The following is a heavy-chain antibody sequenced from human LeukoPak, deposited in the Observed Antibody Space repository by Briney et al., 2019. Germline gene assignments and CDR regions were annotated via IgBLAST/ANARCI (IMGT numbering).Heavy chain of an antibody. CDR3: AKDRGSDWKTFDY. D-gene: IGHD6-19*01. Sequence: GGSLRLSCAASGLTFSSYAMSWVRQAPGKGLEWVSVISGSGGSTYYADSVKGRFTISRDNSKNTLYLQMNSLRAEDTAVYYCAKDRGSDWKTFDYWGQGTLVTVSS. CDR2: ISGSGGST. V-gene: IGHV3-23*01. J-gene: IGHJ4*02. CDR1: GLTFSSYA.